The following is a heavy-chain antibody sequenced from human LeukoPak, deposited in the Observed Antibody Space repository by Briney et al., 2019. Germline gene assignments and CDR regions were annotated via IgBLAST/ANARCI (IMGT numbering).Heavy chain of an antibody. CDR2: IYPGDSDT. CDR1: GYSFTSYW. D-gene: IGHD3-10*01. CDR3: ARAHGSGSYYTYFDY. V-gene: IGHV5-51*01. Sequence: GESLKISCKGSGYSFTSYWIGWVRQMPGKGLEWMGIIYPGDSDTRYSPSFQGQVTISADKSISTAYLQWSSLKASDTAMYYCARAHGSGSYYTYFDYWGQGTLVTVSS. J-gene: IGHJ4*02.